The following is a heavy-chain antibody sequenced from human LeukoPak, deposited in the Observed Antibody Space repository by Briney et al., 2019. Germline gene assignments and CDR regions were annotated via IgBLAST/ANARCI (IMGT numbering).Heavy chain of an antibody. CDR1: GFTFSNFA. J-gene: IGHJ4*02. CDR3: ARDGDTAIRGVNFDF. CDR2: MSYDGGTK. Sequence: PGRTLRLSCTASGFTFSNFAIHWVRQAPGKGLEWVAVMSYDGGTKYYADSVKGRFIISRDNSKDTLYLQMNSLRPEDTAVYYCARDGDTAIRGVNFDFWGQGTLVTVSS. V-gene: IGHV3-30-3*01. D-gene: IGHD3-10*01.